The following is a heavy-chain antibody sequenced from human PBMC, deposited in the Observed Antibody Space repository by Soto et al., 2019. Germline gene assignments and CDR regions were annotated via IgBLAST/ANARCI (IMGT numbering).Heavy chain of an antibody. Sequence: ASVKVSCKASGGTFSSYAISWVRQAPGQGLEWMGGIIPIFGTANYAQKFQGRVTITADKSTSTAYMELSSLRSEDTAVYYCATEGCSSTSCYIRLWFDPWGQGTLVTVSS. CDR2: IIPIFGTA. CDR1: GGTFSSYA. J-gene: IGHJ5*02. V-gene: IGHV1-69*06. D-gene: IGHD2-2*02. CDR3: ATEGCSSTSCYIRLWFDP.